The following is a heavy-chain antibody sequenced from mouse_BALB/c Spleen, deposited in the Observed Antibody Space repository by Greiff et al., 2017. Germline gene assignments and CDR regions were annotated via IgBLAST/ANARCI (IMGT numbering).Heavy chain of an antibody. D-gene: IGHD3-1*01. CDR2: ISSGGSYT. V-gene: IGHV5-9-4*01. J-gene: IGHJ2*01. CDR1: GFTFSSYA. CDR3: ARVSGYRGYFDY. Sequence: EVQLVESGGGLVKPGGSLKLSCAASGFTFSSYAMSWVRQSPEKRLEWVAEISSGGSYTYYPDTVTGRFTISRDNAKNTLYLEMSSLRSEDTAMYYCARVSGYRGYFDYWGQGTTLTVSS.